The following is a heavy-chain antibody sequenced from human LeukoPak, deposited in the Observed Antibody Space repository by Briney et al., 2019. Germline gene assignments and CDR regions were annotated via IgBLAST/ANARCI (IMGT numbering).Heavy chain of an antibody. CDR1: GFTFSSYS. CDR3: ASGSGSYYLPPPQYYFDY. Sequence: PGGSLRLSCAASGFTFSSYSMNWVRQAPGKGLEWVSYITSSSSTIYYADSVKGRFTISRDNAKNSLYLQMNSLRAEDTAVYYCASGSGSYYLPPPQYYFDYWGQGTLVTVSS. V-gene: IGHV3-48*01. CDR2: ITSSSSTI. J-gene: IGHJ4*02. D-gene: IGHD3-10*01.